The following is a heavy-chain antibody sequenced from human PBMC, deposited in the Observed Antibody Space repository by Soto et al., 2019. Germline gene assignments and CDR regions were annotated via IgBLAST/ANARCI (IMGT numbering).Heavy chain of an antibody. CDR2: ISTNGGST. Sequence: PGGSLRLSCSASGFTFSIYPMHWVRQAPGKGLEYVSSISTNGGSTDYADSVKGRFTISRDNSKNTVYLQMSSLRVEDTAVYYCVKGEYYYDSSGYYPFDYWGQGTLVTVSS. D-gene: IGHD3-22*01. CDR1: GFTFSIYP. J-gene: IGHJ4*02. V-gene: IGHV3-64D*06. CDR3: VKGEYYYDSSGYYPFDY.